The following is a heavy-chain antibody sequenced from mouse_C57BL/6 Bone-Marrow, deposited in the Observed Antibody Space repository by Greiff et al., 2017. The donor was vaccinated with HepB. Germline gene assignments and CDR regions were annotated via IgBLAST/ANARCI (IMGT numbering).Heavy chain of an antibody. D-gene: IGHD2-3*01. Sequence: QVQLQQPGAELVRPGSSVKLSCKASGYTFTSYWMDWLKQRPGQGLEWIGNIYPSDSETHYNQKFKDKATLTVDKSSSTAYMQLSSLTSEDSAVYYCARNGYYVYWYFDVWGTGTTVTVSS. J-gene: IGHJ1*03. CDR3: ARNGYYVYWYFDV. CDR2: IYPSDSET. CDR1: GYTFTSYW. V-gene: IGHV1-61*01.